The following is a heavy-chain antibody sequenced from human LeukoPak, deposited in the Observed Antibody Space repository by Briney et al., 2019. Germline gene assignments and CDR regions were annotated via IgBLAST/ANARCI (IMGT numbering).Heavy chain of an antibody. CDR1: GFSLNTAAVG. CDR2: IYGNDHK. D-gene: IGHD3-10*01. Sequence: SGPTLVNPTQTLTLTCSFSGFSLNTAAVGVAWIRQPPGKALEWLALIYGNDHKRYSPSLQSRLTITKGTSKNQVVLTMTGMDPVDTATYYCAHDSPGNYGFDFWGQGTLVTVSS. V-gene: IGHV2-5*01. CDR3: AHDSPGNYGFDF. J-gene: IGHJ4*02.